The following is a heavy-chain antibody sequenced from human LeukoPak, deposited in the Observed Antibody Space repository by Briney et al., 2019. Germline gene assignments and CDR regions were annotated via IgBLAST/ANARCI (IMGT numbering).Heavy chain of an antibody. Sequence: PGGSLRLSCAASGFTFNTYSMNWVRQAPGKALEWVAYISSTSSVIYYADSVKGRLTISRDNARNSLFLQMNSLRAEDTAVYYCGRYASGFFPTPFNYWFFDLWGRGTLVTVSA. D-gene: IGHD3-22*01. V-gene: IGHV3-48*04. CDR1: GFTFNTYS. J-gene: IGHJ2*01. CDR3: GRYASGFFPTPFNYWFFDL. CDR2: ISSTSSVI.